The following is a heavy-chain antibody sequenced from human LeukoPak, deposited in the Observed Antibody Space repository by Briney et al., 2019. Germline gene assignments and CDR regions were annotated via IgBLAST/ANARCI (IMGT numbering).Heavy chain of an antibody. CDR2: IKQDGSEK. Sequence: TGGSLRLSCAASGITLSVYWMNWVHQAPGKGLEWVANIKQDGSEKYYRDSVQGRFTISRDNAKNSLYLQMNSLRAEDTAVYYCARSGSGYFDYWGQGSLVTVSS. CDR3: ARSGSGYFDY. CDR1: GITLSVYW. J-gene: IGHJ4*02. V-gene: IGHV3-7*01.